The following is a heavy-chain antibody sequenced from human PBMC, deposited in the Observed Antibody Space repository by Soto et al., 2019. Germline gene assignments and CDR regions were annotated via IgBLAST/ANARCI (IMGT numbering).Heavy chain of an antibody. J-gene: IGHJ4*02. D-gene: IGHD3-10*01. CDR2: ISYDGSNK. Sequence: GGSLRLSCAASGFTFSSYAMHWVRQAPGKGLEWVAVISYDGSNKYYADSVKGRFTISRDNSKNTLYLQMNSLRAEDTAVYYCAKRAYGSDFDYWGQGTLVTVSS. CDR3: AKRAYGSDFDY. CDR1: GFTFSSYA. V-gene: IGHV3-30-3*02.